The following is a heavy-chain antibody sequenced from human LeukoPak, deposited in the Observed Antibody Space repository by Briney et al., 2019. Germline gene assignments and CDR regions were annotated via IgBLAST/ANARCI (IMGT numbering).Heavy chain of an antibody. D-gene: IGHD6-19*01. J-gene: IGHJ4*02. CDR2: IYPGDSDT. Sequence: GKSLKISCVGAGYGFTSYWIGWGRPVPGKGHEWGGIIYPGDSDTRHSPSVQGQITISADKSISTAYLQWSSLKASDTAMYYCARTTESSGRPNYFDYWGQGPLVTVS. V-gene: IGHV5-51*01. CDR3: ARTTESSGRPNYFDY. CDR1: GYGFTSYW.